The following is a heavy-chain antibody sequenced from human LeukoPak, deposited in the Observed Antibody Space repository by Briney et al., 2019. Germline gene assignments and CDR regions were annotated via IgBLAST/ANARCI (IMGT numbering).Heavy chain of an antibody. CDR1: GGSISSYY. J-gene: IGHJ6*03. V-gene: IGHV4-59*12. D-gene: IGHD3-10*01. CDR2: IYYSGST. Sequence: ETLSLTCTVSGGSISSYYWSWIRQPPGKGLEWIGYIYYSGSTNYNPSLKSRVTISVDTSKNQFSLKLSSVTAADTAVYYCARAVGSGSFQTYYYYMDVWGKGTTVTISS. CDR3: ARAVGSGSFQTYYYYMDV.